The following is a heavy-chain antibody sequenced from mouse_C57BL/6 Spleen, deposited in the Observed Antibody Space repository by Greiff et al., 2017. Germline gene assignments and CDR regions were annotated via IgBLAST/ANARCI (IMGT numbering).Heavy chain of an antibody. J-gene: IGHJ4*01. Sequence: QVQLKQPGAELVRPGSSVKLSCKASGYTFTSYWMHWVKQRPIQGLEWIGNIDPSDSETHYNQKFKDKATLTVDKSSSTAYMQLSSLTSEDSAVYYCASYHRRGYYAMDYWGQGTSVTVAA. CDR3: ASYHRRGYYAMDY. V-gene: IGHV1-52*01. D-gene: IGHD5-5*01. CDR1: GYTFTSYW. CDR2: IDPSDSET.